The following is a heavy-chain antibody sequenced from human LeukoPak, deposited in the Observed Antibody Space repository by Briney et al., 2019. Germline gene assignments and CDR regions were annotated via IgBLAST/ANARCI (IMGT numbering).Heavy chain of an antibody. J-gene: IGHJ4*02. CDR3: ARSRITMVRGATDY. D-gene: IGHD3-10*01. CDR2: ISYDGSNK. V-gene: IGHV3-30-3*01. CDR1: GFTFSSYA. Sequence: GGSLRLSCAASGFTFSSYAMHWVRQAPGKGLEWVAVISYDGSNKYYADSVKGRFTIPRDNSKNTLYLQMNSLRAEDTAVYYCARSRITMVRGATDYWGQGTLVTVSS.